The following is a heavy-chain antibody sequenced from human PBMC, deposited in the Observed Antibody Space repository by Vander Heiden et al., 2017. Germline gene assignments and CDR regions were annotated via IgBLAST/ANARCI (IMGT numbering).Heavy chain of an antibody. D-gene: IGHD3-22*01. J-gene: IGHJ4*02. CDR1: GGSLSSYY. Sequence: QVQLQESGPGLVKPSEPLSLTCTVSGGSLSSYYWSWIRQPSGKGLEWIGYIYYSGSTNYNPSLKSRVTISVDTSKNQFSLKLSSVTAADTAVYYCARHYYDSSGYYDYWGQGTLVTVSS. CDR2: IYYSGST. V-gene: IGHV4-59*08. CDR3: ARHYYDSSGYYDY.